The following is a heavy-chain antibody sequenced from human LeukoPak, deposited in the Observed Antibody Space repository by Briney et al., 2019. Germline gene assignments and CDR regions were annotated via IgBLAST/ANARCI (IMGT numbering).Heavy chain of an antibody. CDR3: ARDLGYSGYDSVY. CDR1: GGTFSSYA. Sequence: GASVKVSCKASGGTFSSYAISWVRQAPGQGLEWMGRIIPILGIANYAQKIQGRVTITADKSTSTAYMELSSLRSEDTAVYYCARDLGYSGYDSVYWGQGTLVTVSS. V-gene: IGHV1-69*04. J-gene: IGHJ4*02. CDR2: IIPILGIA. D-gene: IGHD5-12*01.